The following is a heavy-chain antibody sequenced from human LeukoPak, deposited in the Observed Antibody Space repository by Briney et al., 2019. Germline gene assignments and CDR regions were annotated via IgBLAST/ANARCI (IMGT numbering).Heavy chain of an antibody. D-gene: IGHD3-22*01. J-gene: IGHJ4*02. CDR3: ARDRPEYYDSSGYSDY. CDR2: ISAYNGNT. CDR1: GYTFTSYG. Sequence: ASVKVSCKASGYTFTSYGISWVRQAPGQGLEWMGWISAYNGNTNYAQKLQGRVTMTTDTSTSTAYMELRSLRSDDTAVYYCARDRPEYYDSSGYSDYWGQGTLVTVPS. V-gene: IGHV1-18*01.